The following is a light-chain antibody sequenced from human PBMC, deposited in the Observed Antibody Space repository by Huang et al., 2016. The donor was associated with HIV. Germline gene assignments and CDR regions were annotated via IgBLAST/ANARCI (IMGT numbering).Light chain of an antibody. J-gene: IGKJ2*01. CDR1: QSVSSN. V-gene: IGKV3-15*01. CDR3: QQYNNWPFT. CDR2: GAS. Sequence: EIVMTQSPATLSVSPGERATLSCRASQSVSSNLAWYQQKPGQAPRLLIYGASTRATCVPAMFSGSGSGTEFTVTISSRQSEDFAVYYCQQYNNWPFTFGQGTKLEIK.